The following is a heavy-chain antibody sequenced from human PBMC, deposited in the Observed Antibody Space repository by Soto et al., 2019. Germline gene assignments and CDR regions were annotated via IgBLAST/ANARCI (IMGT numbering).Heavy chain of an antibody. V-gene: IGHV4-59*04. CDR1: GGSISSYH. CDR3: ARQRTSVVTQAYFDV. CDR2: IYYSGST. D-gene: IGHD2-21*02. Sequence: PSETLSLTCTVSGGSISSYHWSWIRQPPGKGLEWIGSIYYSGSTYNNPSLRSRVSMSIDTSKDQFSLKLKSVTAADTALYFCARQRTSVVTQAYFDVWGPGSLVTVSS. J-gene: IGHJ4*02.